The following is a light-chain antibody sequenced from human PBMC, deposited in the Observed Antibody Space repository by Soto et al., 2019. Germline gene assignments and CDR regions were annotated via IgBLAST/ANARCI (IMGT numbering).Light chain of an antibody. V-gene: IGLV2-8*01. J-gene: IGLJ1*01. CDR2: EFS. CDR3: GSCAGAYYV. Sequence: QSVLTQPPSASGSPEQSHNISCSGTSSAVVAYNYVSGYQQHPGRASKLMIYEFSERPSGVPGRVSGSKSGNTAALTVSGLQAEEEADDYCGSCAGAYYVFGTGTKVTVL. CDR1: SSAVVAYNY.